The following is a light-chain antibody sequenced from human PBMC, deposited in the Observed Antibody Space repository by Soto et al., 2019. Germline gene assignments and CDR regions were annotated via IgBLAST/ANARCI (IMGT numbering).Light chain of an antibody. V-gene: IGKV3-15*01. J-gene: IGKJ4*02. Sequence: EIFMTQSPATLSVFPGERVILSCRASQSVGSTLAWYQQKPGQAPRLLIRGASTRSTGVPARFSGSGSGTEFTLTISSLQSEAFAVYYCQQYSSSLTFGGGTTLEIK. CDR3: QQYSSSLT. CDR2: GAS. CDR1: QSVGST.